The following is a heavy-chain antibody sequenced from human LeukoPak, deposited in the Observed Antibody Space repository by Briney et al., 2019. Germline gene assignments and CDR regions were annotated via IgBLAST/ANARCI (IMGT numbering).Heavy chain of an antibody. CDR1: GYLITKLP. CDR2: IIPIFGTA. Sequence: RASVKVSCKVSGYLITKLPMHWVRQAPGQGLEWMGGIIPIFGTAKYAQKFQGRVTITADESTSTAYMELSSLRSEDTAVYYCATTYYYDRWGRAFDIWGQGTMVTVSS. J-gene: IGHJ3*02. D-gene: IGHD3-22*01. V-gene: IGHV1-69*13. CDR3: ATTYYYDRWGRAFDI.